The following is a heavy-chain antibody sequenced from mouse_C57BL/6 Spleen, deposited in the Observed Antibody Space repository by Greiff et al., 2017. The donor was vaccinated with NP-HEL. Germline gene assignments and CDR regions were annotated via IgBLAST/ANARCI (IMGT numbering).Heavy chain of an antibody. CDR1: GYTFTSYW. CDR3: ARQDGNYSYWYFDV. Sequence: QVQLQQSGAELVMPGASVKLSCKASGYTFTSYWMHWVKQRPGQGLEWIGEIDPSDSYTNYNQKFKGKSTLTVDKSSSTAYMQLSSLTSEDSAVYYCARQDGNYSYWYFDVWGTGTTVTVSS. CDR2: IDPSDSYT. V-gene: IGHV1-69*01. D-gene: IGHD2-1*01. J-gene: IGHJ1*03.